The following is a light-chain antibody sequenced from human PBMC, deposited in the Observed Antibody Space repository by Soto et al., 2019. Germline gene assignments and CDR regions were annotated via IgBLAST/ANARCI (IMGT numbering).Light chain of an antibody. J-gene: IGKJ5*01. CDR2: DTY. CDR3: QQYNNWPPIT. Sequence: EIVMTQSPATLSVSPGERATLSCRASQSVSIKLAWYQQKPGQAPRLLIYDTYTRATGIPARFSGSGSGTEFTLTISSLQSEDFAVYYCQQYNNWPPITCGQGTRLEIK. CDR1: QSVSIK. V-gene: IGKV3-15*01.